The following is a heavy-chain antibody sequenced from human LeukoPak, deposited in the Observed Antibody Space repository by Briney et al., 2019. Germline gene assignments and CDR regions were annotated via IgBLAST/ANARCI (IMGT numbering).Heavy chain of an antibody. CDR2: IYYSGST. CDR1: GGSISTSAYY. CDR3: ARRYHQLGAGFDY. J-gene: IGHJ4*02. V-gene: IGHV4-39*01. D-gene: IGHD7-27*01. Sequence: PSETLSLTCIVSGGSISTSAYYWGWIRQPPGEGLQWIGSIYYSGSTYYNPSLKSRVTISVDTSKNQFSLKLSSVTAADTAVYYCARRYHQLGAGFDYWGQGTLVTVSS.